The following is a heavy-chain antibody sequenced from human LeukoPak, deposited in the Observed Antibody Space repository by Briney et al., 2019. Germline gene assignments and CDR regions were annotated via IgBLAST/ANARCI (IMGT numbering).Heavy chain of an antibody. J-gene: IGHJ5*02. CDR3: ARAKGVAVTGTDWFDP. CDR2: ISSGSSYI. Sequence: GGSLRLSCAASGFTFSSFSMNWVRQAPGKGLEWVSSISSGSSYIYYADSVKGRFTISRGNAKNSLYLQMNSLRAEDTAVYFCARAKGVAVTGTDWFDPWGQGTLVTVSS. D-gene: IGHD6-19*01. CDR1: GFTFSSFS. V-gene: IGHV3-21*04.